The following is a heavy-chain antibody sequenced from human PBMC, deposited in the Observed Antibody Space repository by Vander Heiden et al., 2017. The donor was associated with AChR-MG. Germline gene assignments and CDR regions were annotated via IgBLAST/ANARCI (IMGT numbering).Heavy chain of an antibody. D-gene: IGHD4-4*01. CDR3: AITVTTVAY. Sequence: EVQLVESGGGLVKPGGSLRLSCAASGFTFSSYSMNWVRQAPGKGLEWVSSISSSSSYIYYADSVKGRFTISRDNAKNSLYLKMNSLRAEDTAVYDCAITVTTVAYWGQGTLVTVSS. CDR1: GFTFSSYS. CDR2: ISSSSSYI. J-gene: IGHJ4*02. V-gene: IGHV3-21*01.